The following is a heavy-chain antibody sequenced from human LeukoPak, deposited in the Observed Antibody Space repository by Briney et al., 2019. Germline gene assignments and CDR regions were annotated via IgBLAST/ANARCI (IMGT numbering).Heavy chain of an antibody. J-gene: IGHJ2*01. D-gene: IGHD6-13*01. V-gene: IGHV3-30*02. CDR1: GFTFSSYG. CDR2: IRYDGSNK. Sequence: LTGGSLRLSCAASGFTFSSYGMHWVRQAPGKGLEWVAFIRYDGSNKYYADSVKGRFTISRDNAKNSLYLQMNSLRAEDTAVYYCARGPFGYSSSYWYFDLWGRGTLVTVSS. CDR3: ARGPFGYSSSYWYFDL.